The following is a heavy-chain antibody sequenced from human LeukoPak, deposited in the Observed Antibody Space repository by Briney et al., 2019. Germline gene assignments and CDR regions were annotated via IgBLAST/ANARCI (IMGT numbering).Heavy chain of an antibody. J-gene: IGHJ3*02. D-gene: IGHD2-2*03. Sequence: PGGSLRLSCAASGFTFDNYGIGWVRPAPGKGLEWVSGISGSGGRTYYADSVKGRFTISRDNSKNTLFLQLNSLGVEDTATYYCAIPTCSGSGYCSTSDPFHTWGQGTMVTVSS. CDR1: GFTFDNYG. CDR3: AIPTCSGSGYCSTSDPFHT. CDR2: ISGSGGRT. V-gene: IGHV3-23*01.